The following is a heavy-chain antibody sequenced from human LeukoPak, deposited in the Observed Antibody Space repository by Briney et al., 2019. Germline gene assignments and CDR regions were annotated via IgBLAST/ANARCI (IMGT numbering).Heavy chain of an antibody. J-gene: IGHJ4*02. CDR1: GGSISSSSYY. CDR2: IYYSGST. CDR3: ARRMSSGSHPFDY. D-gene: IGHD1-26*01. V-gene: IGHV4-39*01. Sequence: SETLSLTCTVPGGSISSSSYYRGWIRQPPGKGLEWIGSIYYSGSTYYNPSLKSRVTISVDTSKNQFSLKLSSVTAADTAVYYCARRMSSGSHPFDYWGQGTLVTVSS.